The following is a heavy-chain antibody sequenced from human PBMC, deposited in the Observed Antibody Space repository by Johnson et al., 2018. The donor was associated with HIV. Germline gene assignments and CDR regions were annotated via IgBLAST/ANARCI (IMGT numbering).Heavy chain of an antibody. V-gene: IGHV3-48*04. CDR2: ISRSGSPI. CDR3: VSREWELHAFDI. J-gene: IGHJ3*02. CDR1: RITFSRYW. Sequence: VQLVESGGGLVQPGGSLRLSCAASRITFSRYWMTWVRQAPGKGLEWVSYISRSGSPIYYADSVKGRFTISRDNAKNSLYLQMNSLRAEDTAVYYCVSREWELHAFDIWGQGTMVTVSS. D-gene: IGHD1-26*01.